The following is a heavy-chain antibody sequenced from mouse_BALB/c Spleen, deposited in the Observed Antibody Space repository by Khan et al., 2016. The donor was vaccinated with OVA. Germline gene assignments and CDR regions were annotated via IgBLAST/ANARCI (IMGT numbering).Heavy chain of an antibody. D-gene: IGHD1-1*01. CDR2: IWGDGST. CDR1: GFSLTNYG. Sequence: VQLVESGSGLVAPSQSLSITCTVSGFSLTNYGVGWVRQPPGKGLEWLGVIWGDGSTNYHSALISRLSISKDNYKSQVFLKQNSLQTDDTATYLCFIYIYGRAWCAYWGQGTLVTVSA. J-gene: IGHJ3*01. CDR3: FIYIYGRAWCAY. V-gene: IGHV2-3*01.